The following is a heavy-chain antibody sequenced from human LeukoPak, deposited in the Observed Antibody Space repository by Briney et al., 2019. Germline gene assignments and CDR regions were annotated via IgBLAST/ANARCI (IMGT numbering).Heavy chain of an antibody. D-gene: IGHD6-13*01. J-gene: IGHJ4*02. Sequence: GASVKVSCKASGGTFSSYAISWVRQAPGQGLEWMGRIIPILGIANYAQKFQGRVTITADKSTSTAYMELSSLRSEDTAVYYCARDGYSSSWWRYWGQGTLVTVSS. CDR2: IIPILGIA. V-gene: IGHV1-69*04. CDR3: ARDGYSSSWWRY. CDR1: GGTFSSYA.